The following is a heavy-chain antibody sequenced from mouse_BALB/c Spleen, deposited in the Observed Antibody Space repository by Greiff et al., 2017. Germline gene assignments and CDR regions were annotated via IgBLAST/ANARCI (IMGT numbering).Heavy chain of an antibody. Sequence: QVQLQQSGAELAKPGASVKMSCKASGYTFTSYWMHWVKQRPGQGLEWIGYINPSTGYTEYNQKFKDKATLTADKSSSTAYMQLSSLTSEDSAVYYCAYYYRYEGYWGQGTTLTVSS. CDR3: AYYYRYEGY. CDR2: INPSTGYT. J-gene: IGHJ2*01. V-gene: IGHV1-7*01. D-gene: IGHD2-14*01. CDR1: GYTFTSYW.